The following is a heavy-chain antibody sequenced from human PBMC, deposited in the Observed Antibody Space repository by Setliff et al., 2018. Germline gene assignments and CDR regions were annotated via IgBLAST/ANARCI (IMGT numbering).Heavy chain of an antibody. V-gene: IGHV4-34*01. CDR3: ARSGYYDFWSGFLNDAFDI. D-gene: IGHD3-3*01. J-gene: IGHJ3*02. CDR2: INHSGST. Sequence: SETLSLTCAVYGGSFSGYYWSWIRQPPGKGLEWIGEINHSGSTNYNPSLKSRVTISVDTSKNQLSLKLSSVTAADTAVYYCARSGYYDFWSGFLNDAFDIWGQGTMVTVS. CDR1: GGSFSGYY.